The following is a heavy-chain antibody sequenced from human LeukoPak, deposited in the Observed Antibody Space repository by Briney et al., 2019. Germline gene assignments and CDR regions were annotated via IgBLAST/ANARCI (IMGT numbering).Heavy chain of an antibody. J-gene: IGHJ4*02. D-gene: IGHD3-22*01. Sequence: SETLSLTCTVSGGSISSGDYYWSWIRQPPGKGLEWIGYIYYSGSTYYNPSLKSQVTISVDTSKNQFSLKLSSVTAADTAVYYCARGGYYDSSGPTRPTGFDYWGQGTLVTVSS. CDR2: IYYSGST. V-gene: IGHV4-30-4*01. CDR1: GGSISSGDYY. CDR3: ARGGYYDSSGPTRPTGFDY.